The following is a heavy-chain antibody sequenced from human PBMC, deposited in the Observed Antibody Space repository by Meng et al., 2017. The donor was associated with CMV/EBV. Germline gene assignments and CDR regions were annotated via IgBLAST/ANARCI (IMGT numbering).Heavy chain of an antibody. D-gene: IGHD3-10*01. V-gene: IGHV1-2*02. J-gene: IGHJ4*02. CDR3: ARVEFAVYYFDY. CDR2: INPNSGGT. CDR1: GYTFTGYY. Sequence: ASVKVSCKASGYTFTGYYMHWARQAPGQGLEWMGWINPNSGGTNYAQKFQGRVTMTRDTSISTAYMELSRLRSDDTAVYYCARVEFAVYYFDYWGQGTLVTVSS.